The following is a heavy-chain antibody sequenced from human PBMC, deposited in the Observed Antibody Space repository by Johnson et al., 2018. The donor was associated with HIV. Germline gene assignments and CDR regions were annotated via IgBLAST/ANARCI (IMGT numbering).Heavy chain of an antibody. CDR2: LSYDLRNE. V-gene: IGHV3-30*03. CDR3: TTAGLRYFDWFTGAFDI. D-gene: IGHD3-9*01. Sequence: QVQLVESGGGVVQPGGSLRLSCAASGFAFSNYDMHWVRQAPGKGLEWVAILSYDLRNEDYGDSVKGRFSISRDNSNNTLYLQMNSLKTEDTAVYYCTTAGLRYFDWFTGAFDIWGQGTMVTVSS. J-gene: IGHJ3*02. CDR1: GFAFSNYD.